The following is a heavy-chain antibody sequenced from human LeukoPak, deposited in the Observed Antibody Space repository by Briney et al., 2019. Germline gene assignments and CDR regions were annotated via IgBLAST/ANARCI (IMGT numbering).Heavy chain of an antibody. Sequence: ASVKVSCKASGYTFTGYYIHWVRQAPGRGLEWMGWINPNYGGTSYAQKFQGRVTMTGDTSIGTAYMELSSLRSDDTAVYYCARAGYGDLYYLDYWGQGTLVTVSS. V-gene: IGHV1-2*02. D-gene: IGHD4-17*01. CDR3: ARAGYGDLYYLDY. CDR1: GYTFTGYY. J-gene: IGHJ4*02. CDR2: INPNYGGT.